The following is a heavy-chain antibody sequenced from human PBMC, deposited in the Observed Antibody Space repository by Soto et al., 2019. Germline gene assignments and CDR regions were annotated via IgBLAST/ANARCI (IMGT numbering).Heavy chain of an antibody. V-gene: IGHV4-61*08. J-gene: IGHJ6*02. Sequence: SETLSLTCTVSGGSISSGGYYWSWIRQPPGKGLEWIGYIYYSGSTNYNPSLKSRVTISVDTSKNQFSLKLSSVTAADTAVYYCARDLRGGGYDYEYYYYYGMDVWGQGTTVTVSS. D-gene: IGHD5-12*01. CDR2: IYYSGST. CDR1: GGSISSGGYY. CDR3: ARDLRGGGYDYEYYYYYGMDV.